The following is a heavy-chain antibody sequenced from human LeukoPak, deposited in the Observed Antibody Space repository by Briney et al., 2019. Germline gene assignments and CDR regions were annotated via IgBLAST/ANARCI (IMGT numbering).Heavy chain of an antibody. CDR3: ARQYYYYGMDV. J-gene: IGHJ6*02. Sequence: PSETLSLTCTVSGGSISSYYWSWIRQPPGEGLEWIGYIYYSGSTNYNPSLKSRVTISVGTSKNQFSLKLSSVTAADTAVYYCARQYYYYGMDVWGQGTTVTVSS. V-gene: IGHV4-59*01. CDR1: GGSISSYY. CDR2: IYYSGST.